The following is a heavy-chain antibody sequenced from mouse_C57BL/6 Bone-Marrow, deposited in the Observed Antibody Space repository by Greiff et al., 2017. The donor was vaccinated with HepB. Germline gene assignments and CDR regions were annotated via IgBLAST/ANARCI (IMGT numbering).Heavy chain of an antibody. CDR1: GYTFTDYE. Sequence: VQGVESGAELVRPGASVTLSCKASGYTFTDYEMHWVKQTPVHGLEWIGAIDPETGGTAYNQKFKGKAILTADKSSSTAYMELRSLTSEDSAVYYCTNDYPFAYWGQGTLVTVSA. J-gene: IGHJ3*01. CDR2: IDPETGGT. CDR3: TNDYPFAY. D-gene: IGHD2-4*01. V-gene: IGHV1-15*01.